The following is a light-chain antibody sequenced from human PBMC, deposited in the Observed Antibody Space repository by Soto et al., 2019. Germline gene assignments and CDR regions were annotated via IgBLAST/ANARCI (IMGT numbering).Light chain of an antibody. J-gene: IGLJ1*01. Sequence: QSALTQPPSASGSPGQSLTISCAGTGSDVGAYKYVSWYQQHPGKAPKLIIYDVIKRPSGVPDRFSGSKSGNTASLTISGLQAEDEADYYCCSYAGSYTHVFGTGTKVTVL. V-gene: IGLV2-11*01. CDR3: CSYAGSYTHV. CDR2: DVI. CDR1: GSDVGAYKY.